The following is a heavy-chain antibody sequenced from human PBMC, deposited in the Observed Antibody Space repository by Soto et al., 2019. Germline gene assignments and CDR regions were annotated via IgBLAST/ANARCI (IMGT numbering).Heavy chain of an antibody. V-gene: IGHV1-2*04. CDR3: ARAYNYYDSSGSFDY. J-gene: IGHJ4*02. Sequence: ASVKVSCKASGYTFTGYYMHWVRQAPGQGLEWMGWINPNSGGTNCAQKFQGWVTMTRDTSISTAYMELSRLRSDDTAVYYCARAYNYYDSSGSFDYRGQGTPVTVSS. CDR1: GYTFTGYY. D-gene: IGHD3-22*01. CDR2: INPNSGGT.